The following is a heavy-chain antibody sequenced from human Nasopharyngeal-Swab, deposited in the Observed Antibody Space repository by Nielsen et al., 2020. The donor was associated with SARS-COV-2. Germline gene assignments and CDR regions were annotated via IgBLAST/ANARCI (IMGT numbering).Heavy chain of an antibody. J-gene: IGHJ3*02. CDR1: GYSFTGYY. V-gene: IGHV1-2*02. Sequence: ASVKVSCKASGYSFTGYYLHWVRQAPGQGPEWVGSLNPNSSGTNYAQKFQGRVTLTLDTSINTAYMDLTSLRSDDTAVYYCAREISYGSGSYYVDDAFDIWGQGTMVTVSS. CDR3: AREISYGSGSYYVDDAFDI. CDR2: LNPNSSGT. D-gene: IGHD3-10*01.